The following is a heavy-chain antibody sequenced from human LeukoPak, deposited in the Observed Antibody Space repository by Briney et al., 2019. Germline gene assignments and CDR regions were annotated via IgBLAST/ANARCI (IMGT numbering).Heavy chain of an antibody. D-gene: IGHD2-21*02. CDR1: GDSISSRPYY. CDR3: GLQDASFCMYYDCYPYYFNN. CDR2: VNSIGII. V-gene: IGHV4-39*01. J-gene: IGHJ4*02. Sequence: SDTLSLTCTVSGDSISSRPYYWAWIRQPPGKGLEWLGRVNSIGIIYYDPPLRSRITVSVDPSNNQFPLRLNSLTAADTDEHYCGLQDASFCMYYDCYPYYFNNWGQGARVTVSP.